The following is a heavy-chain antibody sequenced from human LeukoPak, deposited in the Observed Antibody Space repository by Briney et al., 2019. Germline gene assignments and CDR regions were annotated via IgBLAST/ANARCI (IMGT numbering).Heavy chain of an antibody. CDR2: MNPDSGVT. CDR1: GYTFTDYW. CDR3: ARDPGYLQADY. J-gene: IGHJ4*03. V-gene: IGHV1-2*02. D-gene: IGHD2-15*01. Sequence: ASVKVSCKASGYTFTDYWIHWVRQAPGQGLEWMGCMNPDSGVTGYAQRFQGRVTMTRDTSISTAYMELSSLRSDDTAVYYCARDPGYLQADYWGQGTTVTVSS.